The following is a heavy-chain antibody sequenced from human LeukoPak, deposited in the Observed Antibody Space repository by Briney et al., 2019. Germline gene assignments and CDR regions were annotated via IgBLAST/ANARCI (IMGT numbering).Heavy chain of an antibody. V-gene: IGHV3-30*02. J-gene: IGHJ4*02. D-gene: IGHD6-19*01. CDR1: GFTFSSYG. CDR3: AKDQPKYSSGWYTLDY. CDR2: IRYDGSNK. Sequence: AGGSPRLSCAASGFTFSSYGMHWVRQAPGKGLEWVAFIRYDGSNKYYADSVKGRFTISRDNSKNTLYLQMNSLRAEDTAVYYCAKDQPKYSSGWYTLDYWGQGTLVTVSS.